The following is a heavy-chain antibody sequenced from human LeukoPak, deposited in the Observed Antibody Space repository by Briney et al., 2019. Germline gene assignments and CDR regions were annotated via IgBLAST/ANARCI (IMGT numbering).Heavy chain of an antibody. Sequence: PGRSLRLSCAASGFTFSTYAMHWVRQAPGKGLEWVAVITYDGSDKYYADSVRGRFTISRDNARNTLYLQMNSLRAEDTAVYYCLDYGQSWGQGTLVTVSS. CDR2: ITYDGSDK. CDR1: GFTFSTYA. V-gene: IGHV3-30-3*01. D-gene: IGHD4-17*01. CDR3: LDYGQS. J-gene: IGHJ4*02.